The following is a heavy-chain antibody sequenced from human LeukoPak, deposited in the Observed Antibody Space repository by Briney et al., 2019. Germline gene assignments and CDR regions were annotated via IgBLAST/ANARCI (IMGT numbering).Heavy chain of an antibody. V-gene: IGHV4-34*01. CDR1: GGSFSGYY. CDR2: INHSGST. D-gene: IGHD3-22*01. CDR3: ARGPNYYDSSGYYFFDY. Sequence: SETLSLTCAVYGGSFSGYYWSWIRQPPGKGLEWIGEINHSGSTNYNPSLKSRVTISVDTSKNQFSLKLSSVAAADTAVYYCARGPNYYDSSGYYFFDYWGQGTLVTVSS. J-gene: IGHJ4*02.